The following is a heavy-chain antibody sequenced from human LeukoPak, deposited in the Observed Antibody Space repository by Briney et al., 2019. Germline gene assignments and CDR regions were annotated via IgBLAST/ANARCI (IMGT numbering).Heavy chain of an antibody. V-gene: IGHV3-30*02. Sequence: AGGSRRLSCAASGFTFSSYGMHGVRQAPGKGLEWVAFIRYDGSNKYYADSVKGRFTISRDNSKNTLYLQMNSLRAEDTAVYYCAKDQASGWPPRGFDYWGQGTLVTVSS. J-gene: IGHJ4*02. CDR1: GFTFSSYG. CDR2: IRYDGSNK. D-gene: IGHD6-19*01. CDR3: AKDQASGWPPRGFDY.